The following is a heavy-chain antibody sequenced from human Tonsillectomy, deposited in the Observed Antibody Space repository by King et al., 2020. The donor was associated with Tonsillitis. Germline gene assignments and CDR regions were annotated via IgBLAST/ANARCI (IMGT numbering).Heavy chain of an antibody. V-gene: IGHV3-33*08. CDR1: GFTFSSYG. Sequence: VQLVESGGGVVQPGRSLRLSCAASGFTFSSYGMHWVRQAPGKGLEWVAVIWYDGSNKYYADSVKGRFTISRDNSKNTLYLQMNSLRAEDTAVYYCAGDLFGDGYNYRAGYWGQGTLVTVSS. CDR2: IWYDGSNK. CDR3: AGDLFGDGYNYRAGY. J-gene: IGHJ4*02. D-gene: IGHD5-24*01.